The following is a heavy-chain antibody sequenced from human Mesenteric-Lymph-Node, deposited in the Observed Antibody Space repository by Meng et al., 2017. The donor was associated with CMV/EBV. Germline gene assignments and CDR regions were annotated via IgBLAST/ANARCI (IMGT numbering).Heavy chain of an antibody. D-gene: IGHD1-7*01. V-gene: IGHV3-20*03. CDR3: ARLNWNFLSQTYYFDY. CDR1: GFTFDDYG. Sequence: SGFTFDDYGMSWVRQAPGKGLEWVSGINSNGDSTGYADSVKGRFTISSDNAKNSLYLQMISLRAEDTALYYCARLNWNFLSQTYYFDYWGQGTLVTVSS. J-gene: IGHJ4*02. CDR2: INSNGDST.